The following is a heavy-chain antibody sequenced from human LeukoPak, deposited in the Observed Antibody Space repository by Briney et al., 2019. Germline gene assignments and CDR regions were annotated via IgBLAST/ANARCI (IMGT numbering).Heavy chain of an antibody. CDR2: INHSGST. D-gene: IGHD3-22*01. V-gene: IGHV4-34*01. J-gene: IGHJ4*02. Sequence: SETLSLTCAVYGGSFSGYYWSWIRQPPGKGLEWIGEINHSGSTNYNPSLKSRVTILVDTSKNQFSLKLSSVTAADTAVYYCARGGRYYDSSGYLKSGLDYWGQGTLVTVSS. CDR3: ARGGRYYDSSGYLKSGLDY. CDR1: GGSFSGYY.